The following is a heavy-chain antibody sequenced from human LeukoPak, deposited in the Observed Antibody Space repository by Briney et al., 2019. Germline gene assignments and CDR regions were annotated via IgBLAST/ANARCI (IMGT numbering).Heavy chain of an antibody. CDR1: GGSFSGYY. CDR2: ISHSGST. V-gene: IGHV4-34*01. Sequence: SETLSLTCAVYGGSFSGYYWSWIRQPPGKGLEWIGEISHSGSTNYNPSLKSRVTISVDTSKNQFSLKLSSVTAADTAVYYCARGGRLAARYWGQGTMVTVSS. D-gene: IGHD6-6*01. CDR3: ARGGRLAARY. J-gene: IGHJ3*01.